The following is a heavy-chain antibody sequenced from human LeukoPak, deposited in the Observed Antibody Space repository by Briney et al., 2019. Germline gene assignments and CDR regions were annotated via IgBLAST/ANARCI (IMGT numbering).Heavy chain of an antibody. CDR2: IKQDGSKK. D-gene: IGHD5-24*01. V-gene: IGHV3-7*04. J-gene: IGHJ4*02. Sequence: GESLRLSCIASGFPFSSYWMTWVRQAPGKGLEWVANIKQDGSKKSYVDSVKGRFTISRDNAKNSLYLQMNSLRAEDTAIYYCTRVGYIDEGIDYWGQGTLVTVSS. CDR1: GFPFSSYW. CDR3: TRVGYIDEGIDY.